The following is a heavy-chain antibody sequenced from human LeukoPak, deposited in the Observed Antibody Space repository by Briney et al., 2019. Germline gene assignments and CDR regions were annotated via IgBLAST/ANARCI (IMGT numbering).Heavy chain of an antibody. D-gene: IGHD5-18*01. CDR2: IYYSGST. Sequence: SETLSLTCTVSGGSISSYYWSWIRQPPGKGLEWIGYIYYSGSTNYNPSLKSRVTISVDTSKNQFSLKLSSVTAADTAVYYCAREAQGRQLSPFDYWGQGTLVTVSS. J-gene: IGHJ4*02. V-gene: IGHV4-59*12. CDR1: GGSISSYY. CDR3: AREAQGRQLSPFDY.